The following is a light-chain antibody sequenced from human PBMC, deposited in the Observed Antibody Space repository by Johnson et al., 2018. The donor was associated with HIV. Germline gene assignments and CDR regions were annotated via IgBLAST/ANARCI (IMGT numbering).Light chain of an antibody. V-gene: IGLV1-51*01. CDR1: SSNIGNHY. CDR2: DNN. J-gene: IGLJ1*01. Sequence: QSVLTQPPSVSAAPGQKVTISCSGTSSNIGNHYVSWYQLLPGTAPKLLIYDNNQRPSGIPDRFSVSKSGTSATLGITGLQTGDEAEYYCGTWHSALSGGGVFGTGTRVTVL. CDR3: GTWHSALSGGGV.